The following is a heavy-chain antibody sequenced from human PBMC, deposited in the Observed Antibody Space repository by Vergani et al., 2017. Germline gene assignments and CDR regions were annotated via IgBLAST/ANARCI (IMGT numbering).Heavy chain of an antibody. CDR1: GGSISSYY. Sequence: QVQLQESGPGLVKPSETLSLTCTVSGGSISSYYWSWIRQPPGKGLEWIGYIYYSGSTNYNPSLKSRVTISVDTSKNQFSLKLSPVTAADTAVYYCARAVRYGYYSGDSCSSPYCFDYWGKGTLVTVS. D-gene: IGHD2-15*01. CDR2: IYYSGST. V-gene: IGHV4-59*12. J-gene: IGHJ4*02. CDR3: ARAVRYGYYSGDSCSSPYCFDY.